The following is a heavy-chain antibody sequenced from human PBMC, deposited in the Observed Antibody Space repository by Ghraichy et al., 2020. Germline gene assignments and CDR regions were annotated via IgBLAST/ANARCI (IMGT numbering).Heavy chain of an antibody. CDR3: AKDMLPDGKWDIDY. CDR1: GFTFSSYT. Sequence: GESLNISCTASGFTFSSYTMNWVRQAPGKGLEWVSAITGAGGGGSTHYTDSVKGRFTISRDNSKNTVYLQMNSLRAEDTAIYYCAKDMLPDGKWDIDYWGQGTLVTVSS. J-gene: IGHJ4*02. D-gene: IGHD2-8*01. V-gene: IGHV3-23*01. CDR2: ITGAGGGGST.